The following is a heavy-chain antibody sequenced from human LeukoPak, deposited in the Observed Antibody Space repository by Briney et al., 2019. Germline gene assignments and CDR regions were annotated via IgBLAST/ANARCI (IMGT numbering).Heavy chain of an antibody. Sequence: PGGSLRLSCAASGFTFSSYAMSWVRQAPGKGLEWVSAISGSGGSTYYADSVKGRFTISRDNSKNTLYLQMNSLRAEDTAVYYCAGLGYCTSTNCYIDYWGQGTVVTVSS. CDR1: GFTFSSYA. J-gene: IGHJ4*02. V-gene: IGHV3-23*01. CDR2: ISGSGGST. CDR3: AGLGYCTSTNCYIDY. D-gene: IGHD2-2*02.